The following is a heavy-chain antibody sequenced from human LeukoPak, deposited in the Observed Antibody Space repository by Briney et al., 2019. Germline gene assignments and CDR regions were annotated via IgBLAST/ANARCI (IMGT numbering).Heavy chain of an antibody. Sequence: GESLKISCKGPGYSFTSYWIGWVRQMPGKGLEWMGIIYPGDSDTRYSPSFQGQVTISADKSISTAYLQWSSLKASDTAMYYCARIGGGYNYYYYGMDVWGQGTTVTVSS. CDR2: IYPGDSDT. CDR3: ARIGGGYNYYYYGMDV. J-gene: IGHJ6*02. D-gene: IGHD5-24*01. CDR1: GYSFTSYW. V-gene: IGHV5-51*01.